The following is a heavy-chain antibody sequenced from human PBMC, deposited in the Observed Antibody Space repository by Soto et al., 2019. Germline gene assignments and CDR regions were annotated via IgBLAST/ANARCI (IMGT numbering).Heavy chain of an antibody. Sequence: ASVKVSCKASGYTFTNYHMHWMRQAPGQGPEWMGIVNPSSGSTTYAQKFQCRVTMTRDTSTSTVYMELSSLRSEDTAVYYCARNATAAYYYYGVDVWGQGTTVTVSS. CDR1: GYTFTNYH. J-gene: IGHJ6*02. D-gene: IGHD2-15*01. CDR3: ARNATAAYYYYGVDV. V-gene: IGHV1-46*01. CDR2: VNPSSGST.